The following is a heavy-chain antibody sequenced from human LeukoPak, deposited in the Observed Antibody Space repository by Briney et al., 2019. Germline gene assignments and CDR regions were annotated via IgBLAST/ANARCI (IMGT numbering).Heavy chain of an antibody. Sequence: GGSLRLSCAASGFTFSSYGVHWVRQAPGKGLEWVAVIWYDGSNKYYADSVKGRFTISRDNSKNTLYLQMNSLRAEDTAVYYCAREQGANYDILTGSLDYWGQGTLVTVSS. CDR3: AREQGANYDILTGSLDY. V-gene: IGHV3-33*01. J-gene: IGHJ4*02. CDR2: IWYDGSNK. CDR1: GFTFSSYG. D-gene: IGHD3-9*01.